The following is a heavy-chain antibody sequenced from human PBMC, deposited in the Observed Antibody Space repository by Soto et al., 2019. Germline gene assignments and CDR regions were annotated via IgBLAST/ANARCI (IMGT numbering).Heavy chain of an antibody. V-gene: IGHV4-31*03. D-gene: IGHD3-10*01. Sequence: SETLSLTCTVSGGSISSGNYYWSWVRQHPGKGLEWIGYIYYSGSTFYNPSLKSRVTLSVDTSKNQFSLKLSSVTAADTAVYYCARERGDGYNPYYYYGMDVWGQGTTVTVSS. CDR1: GGSISSGNYY. CDR3: ARERGDGYNPYYYYGMDV. CDR2: IYYSGST. J-gene: IGHJ6*02.